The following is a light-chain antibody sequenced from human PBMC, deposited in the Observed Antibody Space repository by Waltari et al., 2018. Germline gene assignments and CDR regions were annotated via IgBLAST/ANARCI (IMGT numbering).Light chain of an antibody. Sequence: DIVMTQSPDSLAVSLGERATINCQSSQSVLYSSNNRNYLTWYQQKPGQPPKRLIYWASSRESGVPDRFSGSGSGTDFTLTISSLQAEDVAVYYCQQYYTTPLTFGGGTKVEIK. J-gene: IGKJ4*01. CDR3: QQYYTTPLT. V-gene: IGKV4-1*01. CDR2: WAS. CDR1: QSVLYSSNNRNY.